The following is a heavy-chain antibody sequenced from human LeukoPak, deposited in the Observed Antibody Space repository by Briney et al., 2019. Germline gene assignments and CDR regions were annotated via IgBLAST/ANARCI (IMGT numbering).Heavy chain of an antibody. CDR2: FDPEDGET. V-gene: IGHV1-24*01. Sequence: ASVKVSCKVSGYTLTELSMHWVRQAPGKGLEWMGGFDPEDGETIYAQKFQGRVTMTEDTSTDTAYMELSSLRSEDTAVYYCAPRGSYDILTGYYMDAEYFQHWGQGTLVTVSS. J-gene: IGHJ1*01. CDR3: APRGSYDILTGYYMDAEYFQH. D-gene: IGHD3-9*01. CDR1: GYTLTELS.